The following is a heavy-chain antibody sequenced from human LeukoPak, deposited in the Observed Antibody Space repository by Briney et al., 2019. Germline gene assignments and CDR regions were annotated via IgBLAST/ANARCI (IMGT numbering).Heavy chain of an antibody. CDR3: ARSLIAAAAGYYYGMDV. CDR2: IKQDGSER. J-gene: IGHJ6*02. D-gene: IGHD6-13*01. Sequence: GGSLRLSCAASGFIISSYWMTWVRQAPGKGLEWVANIKQDGSERNYVDSVRGRFTVSRDNAKNSLYLQMNSLRAEDTAVYYCARSLIAAAAGYYYGMDVWGQGTTVTVSS. CDR1: GFIISSYW. V-gene: IGHV3-7*03.